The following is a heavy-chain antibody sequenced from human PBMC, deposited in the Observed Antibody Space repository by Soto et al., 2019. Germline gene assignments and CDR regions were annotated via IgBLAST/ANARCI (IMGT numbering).Heavy chain of an antibody. CDR3: ARPKGDYSTPFDY. CDR2: IYPGDSDT. CDR1: GYSFTSYW. V-gene: IGHV5-51*01. D-gene: IGHD4-17*01. J-gene: IGHJ4*02. Sequence: GESLKISCKGSGYSFTSYWIGWVRQMPGKGLEWMGIIYPGDSDTRYSPSFQGQVTISADKSISTAYLQWSSLKASDSALYYCARPKGDYSTPFDYWGQGTLVTVSS.